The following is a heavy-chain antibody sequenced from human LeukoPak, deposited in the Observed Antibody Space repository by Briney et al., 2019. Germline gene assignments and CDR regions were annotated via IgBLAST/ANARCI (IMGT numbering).Heavy chain of an antibody. CDR1: GASISSSSYY. V-gene: IGHV4-39*01. Sequence: SETLSLTCTVSGASISSSSYYWGWIRQPPGKGLEWIGSIYYSGSTYYNPSLKSRVTISVDTSKNQFSLKLSSVTAADTAVYYCARGSQLAVAVNYWGQGTLVTVSS. D-gene: IGHD6-19*01. CDR2: IYYSGST. CDR3: ARGSQLAVAVNY. J-gene: IGHJ4*02.